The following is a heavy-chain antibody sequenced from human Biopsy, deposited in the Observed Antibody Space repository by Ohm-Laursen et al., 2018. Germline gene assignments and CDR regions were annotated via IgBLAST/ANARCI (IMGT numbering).Heavy chain of an antibody. V-gene: IGHV3-9*01. J-gene: IGHJ6*02. CDR2: ISWTSRNV. CDR3: ARDRGQNYYDSTGYYNGMDV. CDR1: GFTFRTYE. Sequence: SLRLSCAASGFTFRTYEMNWVRQAPGKGLEWVSGISWTSRNVGYADSVKGRFTITRDNAKKSLYLQMNSLRPEDTALYYCARDRGQNYYDSTGYYNGMDVWGQGTTVTVAS. D-gene: IGHD3-22*01.